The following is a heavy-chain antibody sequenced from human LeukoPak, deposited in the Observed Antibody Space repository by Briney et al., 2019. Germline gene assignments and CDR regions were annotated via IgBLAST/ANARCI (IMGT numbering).Heavy chain of an antibody. D-gene: IGHD3-22*01. Sequence: PSETLSLTCTVSGGSISSSSYYWGWIRQPPGKGLEWIGSIYYSGSTYYNPSLKSRVTISVDTSKNQFSLKLSSVAAADTAVYYCARTTYYYDSSGYSTPFDYWGQGTLVTVSS. J-gene: IGHJ4*02. CDR1: GGSISSSSYY. CDR3: ARTTYYYDSSGYSTPFDY. CDR2: IYYSGST. V-gene: IGHV4-39*01.